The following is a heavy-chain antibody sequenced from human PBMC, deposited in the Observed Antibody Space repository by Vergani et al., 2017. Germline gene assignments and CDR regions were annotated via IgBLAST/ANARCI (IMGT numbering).Heavy chain of an antibody. Sequence: QVQLQESGPGLVKPSQTLSLTCSVSGDSISSGVYYWNWIRQHPGKGLEWIGYIYSTGRTHHNPSLRRRINMSVDTSKNQFSLKLNSVTAADTAMYYCARMGGCGEGDAFRIGYFDSWGPGILVTVSS. CDR2: IYSTGRT. CDR3: ARMGGCGEGDAFRIGYFDS. J-gene: IGHJ4*02. V-gene: IGHV4-31*03. CDR1: GDSISSGVYY. D-gene: IGHD2-21*01.